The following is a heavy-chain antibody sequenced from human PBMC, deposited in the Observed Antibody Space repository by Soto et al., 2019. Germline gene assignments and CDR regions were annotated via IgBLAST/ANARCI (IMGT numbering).Heavy chain of an antibody. V-gene: IGHV4-31*03. CDR1: GGSISSGGYY. CDR2: IYYSGGT. Sequence: SETLSLTCTVSGGSISSGGYYWSWIRQHPGKGLEWIGYIYYSGGTYYNPSLKSRVTISVDTSKNQFSLKLSSVTAADTAVYYCARRPYDILTGYPTWGQGTLVTVSS. D-gene: IGHD3-9*01. CDR3: ARRPYDILTGYPT. J-gene: IGHJ5*02.